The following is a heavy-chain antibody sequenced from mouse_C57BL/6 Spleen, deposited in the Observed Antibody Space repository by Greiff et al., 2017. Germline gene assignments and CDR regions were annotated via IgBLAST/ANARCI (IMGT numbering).Heavy chain of an antibody. D-gene: IGHD2-4*01. CDR1: GYTFTSYW. CDR2: IYPGSGST. J-gene: IGHJ4*01. V-gene: IGHV1-55*01. Sequence: VQLQQPGAELVKPGASVKMSCKASGYTFTSYWITWVKQRPGQGLEWIGDIYPGSGSTNYNEKFKSKATLTVDKSSSTAYMQLSSLTSEDSAVYYCARDHYDYDGGAMDYWGQGTSVTVSS. CDR3: ARDHYDYDGGAMDY.